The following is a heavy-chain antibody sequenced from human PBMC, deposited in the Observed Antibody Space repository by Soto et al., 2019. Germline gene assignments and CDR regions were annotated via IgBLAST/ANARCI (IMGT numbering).Heavy chain of an antibody. D-gene: IGHD4-17*01. V-gene: IGHV4-59*08. J-gene: IGHJ4*02. CDR3: ARRKGGDYGHYFDY. CDR1: GGSISSYY. Sequence: PSETLSLTCTVSGGSISSYYWSWIRQPPGKGLEWIGYIYYSGSTNYNPSIKSRVTITVDTSKNQFSLKLSSVTAADTAVYYCARRKGGDYGHYFDYWGQGTLVTVSS. CDR2: IYYSGST.